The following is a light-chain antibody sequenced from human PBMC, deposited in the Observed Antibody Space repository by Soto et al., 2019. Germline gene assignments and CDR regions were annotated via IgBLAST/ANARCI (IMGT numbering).Light chain of an antibody. J-gene: IGLJ1*01. V-gene: IGLV2-14*03. CDR3: SSYTSGNTLV. Sequence: QSVLTQPASVSGSPVQSITISCTGTSTDVGGYNFVSWYQHHPGKAPKLMICDVNNRPSGVSNRFSGSKSGNTASLTISGLQAEDEADYYCSSYTSGNTLVFGTGTKVTVL. CDR2: DVN. CDR1: STDVGGYNF.